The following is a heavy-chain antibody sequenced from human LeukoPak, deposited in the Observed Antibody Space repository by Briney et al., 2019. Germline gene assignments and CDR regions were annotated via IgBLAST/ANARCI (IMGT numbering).Heavy chain of an antibody. CDR1: GFTFSSYS. CDR3: AKDDAWLLFGE. CDR2: ISPRGDIK. J-gene: IGHJ4*02. D-gene: IGHD3-10*02. V-gene: IGHV3-23*01. Sequence: GGSLRLSCAASGFTFSSYSMNWVRQAPGKGLEWVSGISPRGDIKYYADSVKGRFSISRDNSRNTLYLEVSSLTAEDAAVYYCAKDDAWLLFGEWSQGTLVTVSS.